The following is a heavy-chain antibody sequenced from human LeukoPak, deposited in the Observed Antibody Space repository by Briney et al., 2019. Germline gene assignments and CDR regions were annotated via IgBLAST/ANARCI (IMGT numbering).Heavy chain of an antibody. CDR2: ISYDGSNK. Sequence: GGSLRLSCAASGFTFSSYGVHWVRQAPGKGLEWVAVISYDGSNKYYADSVKGRFTISRDNSRNTLYLQMNSLRAEDTAVYYCAKDHKGIPFLFDYWGQGTLVTVSS. J-gene: IGHJ4*02. CDR3: AKDHKGIPFLFDY. CDR1: GFTFSSYG. D-gene: IGHD2/OR15-2a*01. V-gene: IGHV3-30*18.